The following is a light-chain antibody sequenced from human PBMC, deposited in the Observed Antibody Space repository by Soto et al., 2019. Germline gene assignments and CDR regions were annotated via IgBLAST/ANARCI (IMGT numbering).Light chain of an antibody. CDR2: GAS. CDR1: QSVSHS. CDR3: QQYSKWPWT. V-gene: IGKV3-15*01. Sequence: EIVMTQSPATLSVSPGERATLSCRASQSVSHSLAWHQQKPGQAPRLLIYGASTRATGIPARFSGSGSGTEITLTISSLQSEDFAVYYCQQYSKWPWTFGQGTKVEI. J-gene: IGKJ1*01.